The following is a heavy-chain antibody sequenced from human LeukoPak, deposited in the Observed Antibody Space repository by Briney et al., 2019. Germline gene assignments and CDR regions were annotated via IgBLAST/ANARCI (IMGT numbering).Heavy chain of an antibody. CDR2: ISYDGSNK. J-gene: IGHJ4*02. V-gene: IGHV3-30*01. Sequence: GRSLRLSCAASGFTLSSYAMHWVRQAPGKGLEWVAVISYDGSNKYYADSVKGRFTISRDNSKNTLYLQMNSLRAEDTAVYYCARGGYSSSWYADYFDYWGQGTLVTVSS. D-gene: IGHD6-13*01. CDR3: ARGGYSSSWYADYFDY. CDR1: GFTLSSYA.